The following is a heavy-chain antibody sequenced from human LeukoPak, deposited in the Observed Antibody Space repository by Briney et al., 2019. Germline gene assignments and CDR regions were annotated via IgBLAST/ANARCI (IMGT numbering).Heavy chain of an antibody. J-gene: IGHJ3*02. CDR2: ISGSGASK. CDR3: AKLAYCGGDCYPGGAFDI. Sequence: QSGGSLRLSCEASGFTFSSYAMNWVRQAPGKGLEWVSAISGSGASKYYADSVKGRFTISRDNSKTTLYLQMNSLRAEDTAVYYCAKLAYCGGDCYPGGAFDIWGQGTMVTVSS. D-gene: IGHD2-21*02. V-gene: IGHV3-23*01. CDR1: GFTFSSYA.